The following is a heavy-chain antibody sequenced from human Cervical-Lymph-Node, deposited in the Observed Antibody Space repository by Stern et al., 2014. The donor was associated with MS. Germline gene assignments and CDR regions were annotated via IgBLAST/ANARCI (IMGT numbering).Heavy chain of an antibody. J-gene: IGHJ4*02. Sequence: EVQLLESGGGLVKPGESLRLSCAASGFTFSSYSMNWVRQAPGKGLEWVASISSGGSYIYYADSLKGRFTISRDNAKNSLYLQMNSLRAEDTAVYYCARGRGGNYRYYFDYWGQGTLVTVSS. CDR1: GFTFSSYS. V-gene: IGHV3-21*01. CDR2: ISSGGSYI. D-gene: IGHD4-23*01. CDR3: ARGRGGNYRYYFDY.